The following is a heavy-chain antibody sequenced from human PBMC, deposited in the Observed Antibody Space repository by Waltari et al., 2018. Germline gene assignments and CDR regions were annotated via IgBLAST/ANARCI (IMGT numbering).Heavy chain of an antibody. V-gene: IGHV1-58*02. CDR3: ARGIRYCSGGSCLYYFDY. Sequence: QMQLVQSGPEVKKPGTSVKVSCKASGFTFTSSAMQWVRQARGQRLEWIGWIVVGSGNTNYAQKFQGRVTITRNTSISTAYMELSSLRSEDTAVYYCARGIRYCSGGSCLYYFDYWGQGTLVTVSS. CDR1: GFTFTSSA. D-gene: IGHD2-15*01. J-gene: IGHJ4*02. CDR2: IVVGSGNT.